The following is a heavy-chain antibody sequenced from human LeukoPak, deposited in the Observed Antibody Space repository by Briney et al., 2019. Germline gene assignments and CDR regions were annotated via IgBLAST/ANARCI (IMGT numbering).Heavy chain of an antibody. Sequence: GGSLRLSCAASGFTFSSYEMNWVRQAPGKGLEWVSYISSSGSTIYYADSVQGRFTISRDNAKNSLFLQMNSLRAEDTAVYYCAREGGYNDFDSWGQGSLVTVSS. CDR3: AREGGYNDFDS. CDR2: ISSSGSTI. V-gene: IGHV3-48*03. J-gene: IGHJ4*02. CDR1: GFTFSSYE. D-gene: IGHD5-24*01.